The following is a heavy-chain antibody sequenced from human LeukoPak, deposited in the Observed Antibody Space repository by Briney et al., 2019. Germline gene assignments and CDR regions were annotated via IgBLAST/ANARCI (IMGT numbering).Heavy chain of an antibody. D-gene: IGHD2-15*01. CDR1: GGSISSSRYY. J-gene: IGHJ6*02. CDR2: IYYSGST. Sequence: QASETLSLTCTVSGGSISSSRYYWGWIRQPPGKGLEWIGSIYYSGSTYYNPSLKSRVTISVDTSKNQFSLKLSSVTAADTAVYYCARGRVVVVVAATRHGMDVWGQGTTVTVSS. V-gene: IGHV4-39*01. CDR3: ARGRVVVVVAATRHGMDV.